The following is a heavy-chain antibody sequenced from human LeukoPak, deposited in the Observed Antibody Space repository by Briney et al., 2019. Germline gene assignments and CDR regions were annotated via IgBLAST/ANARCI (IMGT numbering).Heavy chain of an antibody. CDR3: ARLPDYSYYYMDV. V-gene: IGHV4-39*01. CDR2: IYYSGSA. Sequence: SETLSLTCTVSGGSISSSNYYWGWTRQPPGKGLEWIGSIYYSGSAYYNPSLKSRVTISVDTSKNQFSLKLSSVTAADTAIFYCARLPDYSYYYMDVWGKGTTVTISS. CDR1: GGSISSSNYY. J-gene: IGHJ6*03.